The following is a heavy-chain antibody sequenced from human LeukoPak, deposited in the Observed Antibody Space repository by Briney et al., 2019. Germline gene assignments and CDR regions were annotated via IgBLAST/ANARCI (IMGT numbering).Heavy chain of an antibody. CDR1: GGSISSGSYY. Sequence: PSETLSLTCTVSGGSISSGSYYWSWIRQPAGKGLEWIGRIYTSGSTYYNPSLKSRVTISVDTSKNQFSLKLSSVTAADTAVYYCASDLWFGESYFDYWGQGTLVTVSS. V-gene: IGHV4-61*02. D-gene: IGHD3-10*01. CDR2: IYTSGST. CDR3: ASDLWFGESYFDY. J-gene: IGHJ4*02.